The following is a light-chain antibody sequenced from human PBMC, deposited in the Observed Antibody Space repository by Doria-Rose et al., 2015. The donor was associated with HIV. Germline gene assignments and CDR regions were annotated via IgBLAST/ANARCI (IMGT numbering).Light chain of an antibody. CDR2: DAS. Sequence: EIVMTQSPGTLSLSPGERATLSCRASQRVKSSYLARYQQKPGQAPRLLIYDASTRATGTPDRFSGSGSGTDFTLTISRLEPEDVAVYYCQQYGTSRGTFGQGTRLEIK. V-gene: IGKV3-20*01. CDR1: QRVKSSY. CDR3: QQYGTSRGT. J-gene: IGKJ5*01.